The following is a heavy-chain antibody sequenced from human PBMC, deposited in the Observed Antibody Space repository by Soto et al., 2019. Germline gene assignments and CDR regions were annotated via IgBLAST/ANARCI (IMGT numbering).Heavy chain of an antibody. CDR1: GFSFSSYN. V-gene: IGHV3-33*01. CDR2: IWRDGNSQ. Sequence: QVQLVESGGGVVQPGRSLRLSCAASGFSFSSYNMHWVRQAPGKGLEWVTFIWRDGNSQSHADSVKGRFTVSRDNSKNTLYLQMDSLRGEDTAVYYGATDSWGPEVWGQGTSVTVSS. J-gene: IGHJ6*02. CDR3: ATDSWGPEV. D-gene: IGHD7-27*01.